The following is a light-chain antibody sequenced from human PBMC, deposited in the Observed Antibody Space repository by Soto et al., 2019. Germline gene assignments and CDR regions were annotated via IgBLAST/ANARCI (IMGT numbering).Light chain of an antibody. Sequence: QPVLTQPPSASGSPGQSVTISCTGTSSDVGGYNYVSWYQQHPGKAPKLMIYEVSERPSGVPDRFSGSKSGNTASLTVSGLQAEDEADYYCSSYAGSNNWGVFGGGTKLTVL. J-gene: IGLJ2*01. V-gene: IGLV2-8*01. CDR2: EVS. CDR3: SSYAGSNNWGV. CDR1: SSDVGGYNY.